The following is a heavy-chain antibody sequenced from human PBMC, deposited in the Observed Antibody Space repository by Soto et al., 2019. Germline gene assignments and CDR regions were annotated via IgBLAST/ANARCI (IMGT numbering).Heavy chain of an antibody. Sequence: ASVKVSCKVSGYTLTELSMHWVRQAPGKGLEWMGGFDPEDGETIYAQKFQGRVTMTEDTSTDTAYMELSSLRSEDTAVYYCATRTNTVTTNYYYGMDVWGPGTTVTVSS. CDR1: GYTLTELS. V-gene: IGHV1-24*01. J-gene: IGHJ6*02. CDR3: ATRTNTVTTNYYYGMDV. CDR2: FDPEDGET. D-gene: IGHD4-4*01.